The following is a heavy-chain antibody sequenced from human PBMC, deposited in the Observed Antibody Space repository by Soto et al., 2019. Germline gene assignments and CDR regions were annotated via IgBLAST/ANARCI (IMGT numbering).Heavy chain of an antibody. V-gene: IGHV3-66*01. CDR1: GCSVSRSY. J-gene: IGHJ4*02. CDR2: IYSGGNK. Sequence: EVQLVESGGDLVQPGGSLRLSCAASGCSVSRSYMSWVRQAPGKGLEWVSLIYSGGNKDYADSVKGRFTISRDHSNNTVYQQMNSVRVDDTAVYYCVGGNSEVGSDWGQGTLVTVSS. D-gene: IGHD1-26*01. CDR3: VGGNSEVGSD.